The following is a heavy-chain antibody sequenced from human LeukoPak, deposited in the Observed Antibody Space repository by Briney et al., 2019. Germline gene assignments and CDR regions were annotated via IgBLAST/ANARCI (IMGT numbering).Heavy chain of an antibody. CDR3: ARYCSGGSCSTSYYYYGLDV. Sequence: GGSLRLSYAASGFTFTSYAMSWVRLAPGKGLEWVSAIGGSGDSTYYADSVKGRFTISRDNSKNTLHLQMNSLSAGDTAVYYCARYCSGGSCSTSYYYYGLDVWGQGTTVTVSS. CDR1: GFTFTSYA. V-gene: IGHV3-23*01. D-gene: IGHD2-15*01. CDR2: IGGSGDST. J-gene: IGHJ6*02.